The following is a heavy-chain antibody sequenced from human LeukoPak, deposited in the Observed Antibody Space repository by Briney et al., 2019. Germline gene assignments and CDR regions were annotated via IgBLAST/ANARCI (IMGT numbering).Heavy chain of an antibody. CDR1: GDSISSFH. V-gene: IGHV4-59*12. CDR2: IHYSGST. CDR3: ARGLYYYGSNYYFDY. J-gene: IGHJ4*02. D-gene: IGHD3-10*01. Sequence: SETLSLTCSVSGDSISSFHWSWIRQPPGKGLEWIGYIHYSGSTNYNPSLKSRVAISVDTSKNQFSLKLSSVTAADTAVYYCARGLYYYGSNYYFDYWGQGTLVTVSS.